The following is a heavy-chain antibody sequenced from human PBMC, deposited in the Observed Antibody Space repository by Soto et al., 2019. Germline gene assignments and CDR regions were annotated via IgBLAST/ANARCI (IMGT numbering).Heavy chain of an antibody. CDR1: GGSISSYY. V-gene: IGHV4-59*01. J-gene: IGHJ3*02. CDR3: ARSSGYEDDAFDI. Sequence: SETLSLTCTVSGGSISSYYWSWIRQPPGKGLEWIGYIYYSGSTNYNPSLKSRVTISVDTSKNQFSLKLSSVTAADTAVYYCARSSGYEDDAFDIWGQGTMVTVSS. CDR2: IYYSGST. D-gene: IGHD5-12*01.